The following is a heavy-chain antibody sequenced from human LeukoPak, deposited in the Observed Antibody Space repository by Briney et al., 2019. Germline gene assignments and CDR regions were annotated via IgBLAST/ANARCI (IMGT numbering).Heavy chain of an antibody. CDR1: GGSFSGYY. J-gene: IGHJ3*02. Sequence: SETLSLTCAVYGGSFSGYYWSWIRQPPVKALVWIVEINHSGSTNYNPSLKSRVTISVDTSKNQFSLKLSSVTAADTVFFQAEDGIRYFDWLLYMGPDAFDIWGQGTMVTVSS. V-gene: IGHV4-34*01. CDR3: EDGIRYFDWLLYMGPDAFDI. CDR2: INHSGST. D-gene: IGHD3-9*01.